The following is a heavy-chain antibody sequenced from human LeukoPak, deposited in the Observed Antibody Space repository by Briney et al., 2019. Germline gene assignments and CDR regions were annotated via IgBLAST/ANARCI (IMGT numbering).Heavy chain of an antibody. CDR2: IYYSGSA. CDR3: ARVSYYGSGSFYPFDY. CDR1: GGSISSSSYY. V-gene: IGHV4-61*01. J-gene: IGHJ4*02. Sequence: PSETLSLTCTVSGGSISSSSYYWSWIRQPPGKGLEWIGYIYYSGSANYNPSLKSRVTLSVDTSKNQFSLKLSSVTAADTAVYYCARVSYYGSGSFYPFDYWGQGTLVTVSS. D-gene: IGHD3-10*01.